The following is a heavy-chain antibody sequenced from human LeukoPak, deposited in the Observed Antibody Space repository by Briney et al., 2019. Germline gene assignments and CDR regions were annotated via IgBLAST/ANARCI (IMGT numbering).Heavy chain of an antibody. V-gene: IGHV4-39*01. D-gene: IGHD6-6*01. CDR1: GGSISRSSYY. CDR2: IYYSGST. Sequence: ASETLSLTCTVSGGSISRSSYYWGWIRQPPGKGLEWIGSIYYSGSTYYNPSLKSRVTISVDTSKNQFSLNLTSVTAADTAVYYCARAMSIAARLQTIFDYWGQGTLVTVSS. J-gene: IGHJ4*02. CDR3: ARAMSIAARLQTIFDY.